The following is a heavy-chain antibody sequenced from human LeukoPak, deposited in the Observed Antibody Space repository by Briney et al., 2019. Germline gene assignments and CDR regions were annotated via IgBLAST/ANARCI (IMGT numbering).Heavy chain of an antibody. CDR3: ATKQWLAPPPDS. V-gene: IGHV3-74*01. CDR1: GFTFSKYW. D-gene: IGHD6-19*01. Sequence: GSLRLSCSASGFTFSKYWMLWVRQAPGKGLESISRINTDGTVTTYADSVKGRFTVSRDNAYNTMFLQMNSVRDEDTAVYYCATKQWLAPPPDSWGQGTPVTVSS. J-gene: IGHJ4*02. CDR2: INTDGTVT.